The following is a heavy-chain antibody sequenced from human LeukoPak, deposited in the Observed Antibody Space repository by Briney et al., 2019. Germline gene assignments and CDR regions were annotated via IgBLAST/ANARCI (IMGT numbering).Heavy chain of an antibody. D-gene: IGHD5-12*01. J-gene: IGHJ3*02. V-gene: IGHV4-30-2*01. CDR2: IYHSGST. Sequence: SETLSLTCAVSGGSISSGGYSWSWIRQPPGKGLEWIGYIYHSGSTYYNPSLKSRVTISVDRSKNQFSLKLSSVTAADTAVYYCARWRYSEDAFDIWGQGTMVTVSS. CDR3: ARWRYSEDAFDI. CDR1: GGSISSGGYS.